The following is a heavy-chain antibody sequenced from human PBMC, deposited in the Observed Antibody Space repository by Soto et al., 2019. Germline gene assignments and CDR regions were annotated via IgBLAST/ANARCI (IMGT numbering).Heavy chain of an antibody. D-gene: IGHD2-2*02. CDR2: IYTSGSN. CDR1: GGAIRSYY. Sequence: PSEPLSLTCTVSGGAIRSYYWRWIRQPAGKGLEWIGRIYTSGSNNYNPSLKSRVTMSVDTSKNQFSLKLSSVTAADTAVYYCARDRPWTFKYHLLYYSFDSWGPGTTLTASS. CDR3: ARDRPWTFKYHLLYYSFDS. V-gene: IGHV4-4*07. J-gene: IGHJ3*02.